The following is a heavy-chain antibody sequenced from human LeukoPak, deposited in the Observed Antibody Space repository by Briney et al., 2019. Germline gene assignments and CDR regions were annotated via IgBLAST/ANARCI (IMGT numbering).Heavy chain of an antibody. D-gene: IGHD2-21*02. CDR2: INPNSGGT. J-gene: IGHJ4*02. CDR3: ARDGSVTCGGDCYYFDY. Sequence: ASVKVSCKASGYTFTGYYMHWVRQAPGQGLEWMGWINPNSGGTNYAQKFQGRDTMTRDTSISTAYMELSRLRYDDTVVYYCARDGSVTCGGDCYYFDYWGQGTLVTVS. V-gene: IGHV1-2*02. CDR1: GYTFTGYY.